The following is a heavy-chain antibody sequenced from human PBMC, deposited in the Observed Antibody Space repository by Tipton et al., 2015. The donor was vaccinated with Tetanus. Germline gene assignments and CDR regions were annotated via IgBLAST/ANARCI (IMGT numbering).Heavy chain of an antibody. CDR2: ISSTSTYI. J-gene: IGHJ4*02. CDR3: ASGSTFDY. Sequence: QLVQSGGGLVKPGGSLRLSCAVSGFTFSNFGMNWVRQAPGKGLEWVASISSTSTYIYYTGSVKGRFTIFRDNAKNSLYLQMNSLRAEDTAVYYCASGSTFDYWGQGTLVTVSS. CDR1: GFTFSNFG. V-gene: IGHV3-21*01. D-gene: IGHD1-26*01.